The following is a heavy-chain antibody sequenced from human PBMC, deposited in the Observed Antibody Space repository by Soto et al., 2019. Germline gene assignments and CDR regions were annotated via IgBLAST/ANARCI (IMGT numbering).Heavy chain of an antibody. V-gene: IGHV3-30*18. Sequence: PGGSLRLSCAASGFTFSSYGMHWVRQAPGKGLEWVAVISYDGSNKYYADSVKGRFTISRDNSKNTLYLQMNSLRAEDTAVYYCAKAWKRVLVPAAPGEYWGQGTLVTVSS. J-gene: IGHJ4*02. CDR2: ISYDGSNK. CDR1: GFTFSSYG. CDR3: AKAWKRVLVPAAPGEY. D-gene: IGHD2-2*01.